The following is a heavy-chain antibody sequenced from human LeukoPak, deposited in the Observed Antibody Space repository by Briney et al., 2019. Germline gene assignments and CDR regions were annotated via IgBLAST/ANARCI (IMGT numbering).Heavy chain of an antibody. CDR1: GFTVSSNY. J-gene: IGHJ4*02. D-gene: IGHD1-14*01. Sequence: GGSLRLSCAASGFTVSSNYMTWVRQAPGKGLEWVSVIYADGSTYYADSVKGRFTISRDNSKNTLYLQMNSLRAEDTAVYYCARDPELTRWGQGTLVTVSS. CDR2: IYADGST. V-gene: IGHV3-53*01. CDR3: ARDPELTR.